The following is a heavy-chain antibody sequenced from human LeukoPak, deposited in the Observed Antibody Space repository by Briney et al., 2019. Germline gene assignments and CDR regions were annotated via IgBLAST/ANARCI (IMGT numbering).Heavy chain of an antibody. V-gene: IGHV3-7*01. CDR2: IKGDGSDK. J-gene: IGHJ4*02. CDR3: AREGLPAAGDC. D-gene: IGHD2-2*01. Sequence: GESLRLSCAASGFIFSNYWMRWVRQAPGKGLEWVANIKGDGSDKTYVDSVKGRFTISRDNAKNSMYLEMNSLRGDDTAVYYCAREGLPAAGDCWGQGTLVTVSS. CDR1: GFIFSNYW.